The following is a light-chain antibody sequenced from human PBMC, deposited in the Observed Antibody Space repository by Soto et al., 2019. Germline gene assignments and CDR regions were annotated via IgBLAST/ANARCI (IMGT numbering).Light chain of an antibody. CDR1: SSDVGGYNY. Sequence: QSALTQPRSASGSPGQSVTISCTGTSSDVGGYNYVSWYQQHPGKAPKLMIYDVSQRPSGVPDRFSGSKSGNTASLTISGLQAEDEDDYYCCSYAGSYTLVFGGGTKVTVL. CDR3: CSYAGSYTLV. V-gene: IGLV2-11*01. CDR2: DVS. J-gene: IGLJ3*02.